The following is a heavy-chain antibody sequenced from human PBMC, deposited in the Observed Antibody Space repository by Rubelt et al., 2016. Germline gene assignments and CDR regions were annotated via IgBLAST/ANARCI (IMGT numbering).Heavy chain of an antibody. Sequence: QSPSRGLEWLGRTYYRSKWYNDYAVSVKSRITINPDTSKNQSSLHLNSVTPEDTAVYYCARGDGIAAVWRYWGQGTLVTVSS. CDR3: ARGDGIAAVWRY. J-gene: IGHJ4*02. CDR2: TYYRSKWYN. D-gene: IGHD6-13*01. V-gene: IGHV6-1*01.